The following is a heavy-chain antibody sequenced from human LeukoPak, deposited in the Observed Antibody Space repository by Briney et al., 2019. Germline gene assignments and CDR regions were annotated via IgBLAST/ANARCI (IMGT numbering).Heavy chain of an antibody. D-gene: IGHD3-3*01. V-gene: IGHV3-7*01. CDR2: IKQDGSEK. Sequence: GGSLRLSCAASGFTFSSYWMSWVRQAPGKGLEWVANIKQDGSEKYYVDSVKGRFTISRDNAKNSLYLQMNSLKAEDTAVYYCARSDYDFWSGYFYYFDYWGQGTLVTVPS. CDR3: ARSDYDFWSGYFYYFDY. CDR1: GFTFSSYW. J-gene: IGHJ4*02.